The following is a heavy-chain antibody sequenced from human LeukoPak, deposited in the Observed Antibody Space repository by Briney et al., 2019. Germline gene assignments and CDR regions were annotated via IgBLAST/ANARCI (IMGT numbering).Heavy chain of an antibody. V-gene: IGHV3-33*06. J-gene: IGHJ1*01. CDR2: IWYDGSNK. Sequence: GGSLRLSCAASGFTFSNYGMHWVRQAPGKGLEWVALIWYDGSNKFYADSVKGRFTISRDNSRGTLYLQMSSLRAEDTAMYYCAKGYSGSYQYFQHWGQGTLVTVSA. CDR1: GFTFSNYG. CDR3: AKGYSGSYQYFQH. D-gene: IGHD1-26*01.